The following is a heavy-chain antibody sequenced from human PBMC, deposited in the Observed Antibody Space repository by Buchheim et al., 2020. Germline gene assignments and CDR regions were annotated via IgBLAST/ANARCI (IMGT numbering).Heavy chain of an antibody. CDR3: AKGGGFRGDYYFDS. J-gene: IGHJ4*02. V-gene: IGHV3-23*01. CDR2: ISGSGATT. CDR1: GFNFRRYV. Sequence: EVQLLESGGGLVQPGGSLRLSCAASGFNFRRYVMTWVRQAPGKGLEWVSGISGSGATTYYADSVKGRFTISRDRSKNTVSLQMNSLRAEDTAVYYCAKGGGFRGDYYFDSWGQGTL. D-gene: IGHD3-16*01.